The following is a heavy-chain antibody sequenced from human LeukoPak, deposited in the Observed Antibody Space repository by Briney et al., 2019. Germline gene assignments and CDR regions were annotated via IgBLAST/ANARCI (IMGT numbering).Heavy chain of an antibody. D-gene: IGHD3-22*01. CDR2: INHSGST. Sequence: SETLSLTCAVYGGSFSGYYWSWIRQPPGKGLEWIGEINHSGSTNYNPSLKSRVTISVDTSKNQFSLKLSSVTAADTAVYYCASSPSRYYYDSLGAFDIWGQGTMVTVSS. CDR3: ASSPSRYYYDSLGAFDI. V-gene: IGHV4-34*01. CDR1: GGSFSGYY. J-gene: IGHJ3*02.